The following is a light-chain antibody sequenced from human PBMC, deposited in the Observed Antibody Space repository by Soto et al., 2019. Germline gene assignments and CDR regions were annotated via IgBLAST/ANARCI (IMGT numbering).Light chain of an antibody. CDR2: GAS. CDR1: QSVSSN. V-gene: IGKV3-15*01. CDR3: HQYDDGPYT. Sequence: EIVMTQSPATLSLSPGERATLSCRASQSVSSNVAWYQQIPGQTPRLLIYGASTRATGIRVRFSGSGSGTEFTLTISSLQSEDFAVYYCHQYDDGPYTFGQGTKVDIK. J-gene: IGKJ2*01.